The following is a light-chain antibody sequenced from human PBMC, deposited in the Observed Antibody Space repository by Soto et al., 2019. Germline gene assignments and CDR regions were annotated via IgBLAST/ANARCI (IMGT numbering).Light chain of an antibody. V-gene: IGKV2D-29*01. CDR1: QSLLDSDGKTY. CDR3: LQVQQLPYT. CDR2: EVA. J-gene: IGKJ2*01. Sequence: DIVMTQTPLSLSVTPGRPASISCKSSQSLLDSDGKTYLSWFLQRPGQPPQLLMSEVANRFSGVPDRFSGSGPGTEFTPTITRVEAEDVGFSYCLQVQQLPYTFGQGTKLDMK.